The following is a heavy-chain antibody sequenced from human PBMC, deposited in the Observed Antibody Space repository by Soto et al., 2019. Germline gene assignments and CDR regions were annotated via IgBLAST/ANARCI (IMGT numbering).Heavy chain of an antibody. V-gene: IGHV3-73*01. D-gene: IGHD2-15*01. CDR2: IKTKVESYAK. J-gene: IGHJ4*02. CDR1: GFTLSGFD. Sequence: EVQLVESGGGLVQPGGSLKLSCAASGFTLSGFDLHWVRQASGEGLKWIGRIKTKVESYAKEYAASVKGRFSISRDDSKNTAYLEMNSLETEDTAIYYCTRRHCSGGGCYSDFDFWGQGSLVTVSS. CDR3: TRRHCSGGGCYSDFDF.